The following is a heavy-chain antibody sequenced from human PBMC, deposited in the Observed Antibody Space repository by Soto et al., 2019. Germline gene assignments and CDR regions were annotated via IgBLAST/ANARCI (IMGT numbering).Heavy chain of an antibody. V-gene: IGHV1-46*01. CDR3: ARVLAPWLPGGWFDP. J-gene: IGHJ5*02. Sequence: QVQLVQSGAEGKKPGASVKDSCKASGYTFTSYYMHWVRQAPGQGLEWMGIINPSGGSTSYAQKFQGRVTMTRDTSTSTGYMELSSLRSEDTAVYYCARVLAPWLPGGWFDPWGQGTLVTVSS. D-gene: IGHD3-16*01. CDR2: INPSGGST. CDR1: GYTFTSYY.